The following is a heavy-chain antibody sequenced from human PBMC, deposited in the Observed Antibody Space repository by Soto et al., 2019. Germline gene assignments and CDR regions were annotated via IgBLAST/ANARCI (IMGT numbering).Heavy chain of an antibody. Sequence: LRLSCAASGFTFSSYAMHWVRQAPGKGLEWVAVISYDGSNKYYADSVKGRFTISRDNSKNTLYLQMNSLRAEDTAVYYCARAYGDPYYFDYWGQGTLVTVSS. CDR2: ISYDGSNK. J-gene: IGHJ4*02. CDR1: GFTFSSYA. CDR3: ARAYGDPYYFDY. V-gene: IGHV3-30-3*01. D-gene: IGHD4-17*01.